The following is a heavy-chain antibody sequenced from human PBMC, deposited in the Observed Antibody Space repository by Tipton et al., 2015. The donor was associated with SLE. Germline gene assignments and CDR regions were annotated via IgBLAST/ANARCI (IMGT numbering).Heavy chain of an antibody. J-gene: IGHJ4*02. V-gene: IGHV4-59*01. D-gene: IGHD1-26*01. Sequence: TLSLTCTVSGGSISSYYWSWIRQPPGKGLEWIGCIYYSGSTNYNPSLKSRVTISVDTSKNQFSLKLSSVTAADTAVYYCAGGMPSGSYNYWGQGTLVTVSS. CDR2: IYYSGST. CDR1: GGSISSYY. CDR3: AGGMPSGSYNY.